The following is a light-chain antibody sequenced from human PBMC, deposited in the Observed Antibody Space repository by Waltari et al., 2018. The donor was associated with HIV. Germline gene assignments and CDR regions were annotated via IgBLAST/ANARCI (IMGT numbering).Light chain of an antibody. CDR2: GAS. V-gene: IGKV3D-15*01. CDR1: QSLTIN. CDR3: QQYNQWPRT. J-gene: IGKJ2*01. Sequence: EVVLTQSPVTLSVSPGARATLSCRASQSLTINLAWYQQKPGQAPRLLIYGASTRATGVPARFSGSGSGTEFTLTISSLQSEDFAVYYCQQYNQWPRTFGQGTKVEIK.